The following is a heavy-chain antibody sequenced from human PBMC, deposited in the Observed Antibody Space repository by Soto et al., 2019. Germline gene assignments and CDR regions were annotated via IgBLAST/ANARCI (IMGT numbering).Heavy chain of an antibody. CDR3: ASGDIAAAGTLHDYYGMDV. CDR2: IIPIFGTA. CDR1: GGTFSSYA. D-gene: IGHD6-13*01. Sequence: QVQLVQSGAEVKKPGSSVKVSCKASGGTFSSYAISWVRQAPGQGLEWMGGIIPIFGTANYAQKFQGRVTITADESTSTAYMERSSLRSEDTAVYYCASGDIAAAGTLHDYYGMDVWGQGTTVTVSS. V-gene: IGHV1-69*01. J-gene: IGHJ6*02.